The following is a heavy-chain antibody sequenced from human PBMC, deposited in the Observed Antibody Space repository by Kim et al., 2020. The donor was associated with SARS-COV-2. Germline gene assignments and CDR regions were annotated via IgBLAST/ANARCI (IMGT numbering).Heavy chain of an antibody. CDR3: ARDDSGWYNGYFFYNGLDV. J-gene: IGHJ6*02. Sequence: SETLSLTCTVSGGSISNYYCTWIRQPPAKPLEWIGYIHISGKTNYNHSLNSRVTMSVDTSKNQFSLKLTSVTAADTALYFCARDDSGWYNGYFFYNGLDVWAPETTVTVS. CDR1: GGSISNYY. D-gene: IGHD6-19*01. V-gene: IGHV4-4*07. CDR2: IHISGKT.